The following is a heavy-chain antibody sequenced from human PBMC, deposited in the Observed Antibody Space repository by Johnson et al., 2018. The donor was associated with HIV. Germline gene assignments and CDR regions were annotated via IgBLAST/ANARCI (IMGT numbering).Heavy chain of an antibody. CDR1: GFTFSSYA. V-gene: IGHV3-64*01. CDR3: AGGPDAFDI. CDR2: ISSNGGST. Sequence: VKLVESGGGLVQPGGSLRLSCAASGFTFSSYAMHWVRQAPGKGLEYVSAISSNGGSTYYANSVKGRFTISRDNSKNTLYLQMGSLRAEDMAVYYCAGGPDAFDIWGQGTMVTVSS. J-gene: IGHJ3*02. D-gene: IGHD3-16*01.